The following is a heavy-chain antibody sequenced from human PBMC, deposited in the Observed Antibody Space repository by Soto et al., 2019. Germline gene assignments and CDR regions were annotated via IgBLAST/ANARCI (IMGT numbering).Heavy chain of an antibody. CDR2: ISYDGSNE. CDR3: SRASGWELLRSQRAFDI. J-gene: IGHJ3*02. D-gene: IGHD1-26*01. Sequence: PGGSLRLSCAASEFTFRSYAMHWVRQAAGKGLEWVAVISYDGSNEYYADSVKGRFTIFRDNSKNTLYLQMKSLKTEDTAVYYCSRASGWELLRSQRAFDIWGQGTMVTVSS. V-gene: IGHV3-30-3*01. CDR1: EFTFRSYA.